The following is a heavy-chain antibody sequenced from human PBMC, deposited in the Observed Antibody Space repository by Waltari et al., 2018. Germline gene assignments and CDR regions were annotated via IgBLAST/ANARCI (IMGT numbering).Heavy chain of an antibody. CDR1: GVSFSGYY. D-gene: IGHD3-9*01. Sequence: QVQLQQWGAGLLKPSETLSLTCAVYGVSFSGYYWSWIRQPPGKGLEWIGEINHSGSTNYNPSLKSRVTISVDTSKNQFSLKLSSVTAADTAVYYCARHVDNQRLTDYWGQGTLVTVSS. CDR2: INHSGST. V-gene: IGHV4-34*01. J-gene: IGHJ4*02. CDR3: ARHVDNQRLTDY.